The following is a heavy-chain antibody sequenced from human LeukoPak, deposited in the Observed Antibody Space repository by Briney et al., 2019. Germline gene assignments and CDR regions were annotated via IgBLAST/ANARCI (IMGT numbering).Heavy chain of an antibody. CDR2: IKRDGSET. CDR3: ARDPDSDSTGWYYFDY. Sequence: PGGSLRLSCGASGFTFSAYWMSWVRLAPGRGLERVATIKRDGSETLYVDSVKGRFTISRDNAKNSLYLQMNSPRAEDTAVYYCARDPDSDSTGWYYFDYWGQGTLVIVSS. V-gene: IGHV3-7*01. J-gene: IGHJ4*02. D-gene: IGHD6-19*01. CDR1: GFTFSAYW.